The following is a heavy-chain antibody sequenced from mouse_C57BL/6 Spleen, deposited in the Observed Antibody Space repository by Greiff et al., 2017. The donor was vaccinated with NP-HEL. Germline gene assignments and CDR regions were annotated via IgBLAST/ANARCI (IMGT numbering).Heavy chain of an antibody. CDR3: ARNYGLTWFAY. V-gene: IGHV1-59*01. D-gene: IGHD2-2*01. J-gene: IGHJ3*01. CDR1: GYTFTSYW. Sequence: VQLQQPGAELVRPGTSVKLSCKASGYTFTSYWMHWVKQRPGQGLEWIGVIDPSASYTNYNQKFKGKATLTVDTSSSTAYMQLSSLTSEDSAVYYCARNYGLTWFAYWGQGTLVTVSA. CDR2: IDPSASYT.